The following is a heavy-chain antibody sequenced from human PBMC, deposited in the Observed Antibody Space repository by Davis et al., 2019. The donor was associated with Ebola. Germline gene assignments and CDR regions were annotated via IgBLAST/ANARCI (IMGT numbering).Heavy chain of an antibody. D-gene: IGHD3-16*02. CDR3: ARGIIMITFGGVIAKGSYFDY. CDR2: IYSGGST. Sequence: GESLKISCAASGFTVSSNYMSWVRQAPGTGLEWVSVIYSGGSTYYVDSVKGRFTISRDNSKNTLYLQMNSLRAEDTAVYYCARGIIMITFGGVIAKGSYFDYWGQGTLVTVSS. CDR1: GFTVSSNY. J-gene: IGHJ4*02. V-gene: IGHV3-53*01.